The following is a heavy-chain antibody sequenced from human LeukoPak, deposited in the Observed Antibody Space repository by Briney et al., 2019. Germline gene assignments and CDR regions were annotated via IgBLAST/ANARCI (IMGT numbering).Heavy chain of an antibody. Sequence: GASVKVSCKASGGTFSSYAISWVRQAPGQGLEWIGGIIPIFGTANYAQKFQGRVTITTDESTSTAYMELSSLRSEDTAVYYCARGEYGYYDSSGPPGYWGQGTLVTVSS. CDR3: ARGEYGYYDSSGPPGY. D-gene: IGHD3-22*01. J-gene: IGHJ4*02. CDR2: IIPIFGTA. V-gene: IGHV1-69*05. CDR1: GGTFSSYA.